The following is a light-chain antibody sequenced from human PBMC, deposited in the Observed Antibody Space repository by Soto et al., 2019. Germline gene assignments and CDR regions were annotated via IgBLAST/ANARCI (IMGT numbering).Light chain of an antibody. CDR3: QQRTNWPPYT. CDR2: DAS. J-gene: IGKJ2*01. V-gene: IGKV3-11*01. CDR1: QSVSGS. Sequence: EMVLTQSPATLSLSPGERATLSCRASQSVSGSLAWYQQKPGQAPRLLIYDASNRATGIPARFSGSGSGTDFTLTISSLEPEDFAVYYGQQRTNWPPYTFGQGTRLEIK.